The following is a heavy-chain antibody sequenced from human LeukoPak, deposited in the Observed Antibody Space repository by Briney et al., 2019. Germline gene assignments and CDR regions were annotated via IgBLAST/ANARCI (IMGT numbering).Heavy chain of an antibody. J-gene: IGHJ3*02. CDR1: GGSFSGYY. D-gene: IGHD4-17*01. V-gene: IGHV4-34*01. CDR2: INHSGST. Sequence: SETLSLTCAVYGGSFSGYYWSWIRQPPGKGLEWIGEINHSGSTNYNPSLKSRVTISVDTSKNQFSLKLSSVTAADTAVYYCASDYGDFDVFDIWGQGTMVTVSS. CDR3: ASDYGDFDVFDI.